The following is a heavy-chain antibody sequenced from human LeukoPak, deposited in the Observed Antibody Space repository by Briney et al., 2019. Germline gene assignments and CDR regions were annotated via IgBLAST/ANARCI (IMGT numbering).Heavy chain of an antibody. D-gene: IGHD3-3*01. Sequence: SETLSLTCTVSGGSISSYYWSWIRQPPGKGLEWIGYIYYSGSTNYNPSLKSRVTISVDTSKNQFSLKLSSVTAADTAVYYCARHGPSDYDFWSGYSHYFDYWGQRTLVTVSS. CDR2: IYYSGST. CDR1: GGSISSYY. V-gene: IGHV4-59*08. J-gene: IGHJ4*02. CDR3: ARHGPSDYDFWSGYSHYFDY.